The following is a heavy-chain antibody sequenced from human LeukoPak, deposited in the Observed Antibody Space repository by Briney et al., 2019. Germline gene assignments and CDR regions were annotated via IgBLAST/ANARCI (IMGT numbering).Heavy chain of an antibody. CDR2: INPNSGGT. J-gene: IGHJ5*02. D-gene: IGHD6-13*01. V-gene: IGHV1-2*02. CDR3: ARDLGAAAGGFWFDP. CDR1: GYTLTELS. Sequence: ASVKVSCKVSGYTLTELSMHWVRQAPGQGLEWMGWINPNSGGTNYAQKFQGRVTMTRDTSISTAYMELSRLRSDDTAVYYCARDLGAAAGGFWFDPWGQGTLVTVSS.